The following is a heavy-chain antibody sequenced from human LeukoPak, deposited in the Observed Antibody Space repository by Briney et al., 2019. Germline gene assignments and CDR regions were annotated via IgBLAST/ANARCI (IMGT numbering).Heavy chain of an antibody. Sequence: SETLSLTCTVSGGSISSYYWSWIRQPPGRGLEWIGYIYYRGSTNYNPSLKSRVTISVDRSKNQFSLKLSSVTDADTAVYYCASGPVLRYFDWLPDYFDYWGQGTLVTVSS. J-gene: IGHJ4*02. CDR1: GGSISSYY. CDR2: IYYRGST. V-gene: IGHV4-59*12. D-gene: IGHD3-9*01. CDR3: ASGPVLRYFDWLPDYFDY.